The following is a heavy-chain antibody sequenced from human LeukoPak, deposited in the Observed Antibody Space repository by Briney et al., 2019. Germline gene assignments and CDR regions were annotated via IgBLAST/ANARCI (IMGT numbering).Heavy chain of an antibody. CDR2: INHSGST. D-gene: IGHD3/OR15-3a*01. Sequence: SETLSLTCAVYGGSFSGYYWSWIRQPPGKGLEWIGEINHSGSTNYNPSLKSRVTISVDTSKNQFSLKLSSVTAADTAMYYCARQTGSGLFTLPGGQGTLVTVSS. CDR3: ARQTGSGLFTLP. V-gene: IGHV4-34*01. J-gene: IGHJ4*02. CDR1: GGSFSGYY.